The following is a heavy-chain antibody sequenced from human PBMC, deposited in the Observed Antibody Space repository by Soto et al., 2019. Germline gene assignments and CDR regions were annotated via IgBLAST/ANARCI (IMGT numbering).Heavy chain of an antibody. CDR2: ISAYNGNT. Sequence: ASVKVSCKASGYTFTSYGISWVRQAPGQGLEWMGWISAYNGNTNYAQKLQGRVTMTTDTSTSTAYMELRRLRSDDTAVYYCAREKGVVGYSGILQFDYRGQGTLVTVSA. J-gene: IGHJ4*02. CDR3: AREKGVVGYSGILQFDY. V-gene: IGHV1-18*01. D-gene: IGHD1-26*01. CDR1: GYTFTSYG.